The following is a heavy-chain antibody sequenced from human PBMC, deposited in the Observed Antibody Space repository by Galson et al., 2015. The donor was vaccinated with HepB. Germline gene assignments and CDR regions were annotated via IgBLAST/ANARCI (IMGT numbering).Heavy chain of an antibody. J-gene: IGHJ6*02. D-gene: IGHD1-1*01. V-gene: IGHV1-58*02. CDR1: GFTFTSSA. CDR2: IVVGSGNT. Sequence: SVKVSCKASGFTFTSSAMQWVRQARGQRLEWIGWIVVGSGNTNYAQKFQERVTITRDTSTSTAYMELSSLKSEDTAVYYCAADRLERRIGYYYGMHAWGQGTTVTVSS. CDR3: AADRLERRIGYYYGMHA.